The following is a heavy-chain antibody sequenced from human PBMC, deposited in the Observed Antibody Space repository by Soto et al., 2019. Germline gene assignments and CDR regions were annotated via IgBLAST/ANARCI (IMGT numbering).Heavy chain of an antibody. CDR2: IKTKVESYAT. J-gene: IGHJ4*02. Sequence: EVQLVESGGGLVQPGGSLKLSCAASGFTLSGFDLHWVRQASGEGLEWIGRIKTKVESYATEYAASVKGRFSISRDDSKKTAYLEMNSLETEDTAIYYCTRRHCSGGGCYSDFDVWGQGSLVTVSS. CDR1: GFTLSGFD. CDR3: TRRHCSGGGCYSDFDV. D-gene: IGHD2-15*01. V-gene: IGHV3-73*01.